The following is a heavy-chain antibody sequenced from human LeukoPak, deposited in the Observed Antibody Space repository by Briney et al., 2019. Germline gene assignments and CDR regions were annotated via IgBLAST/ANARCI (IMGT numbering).Heavy chain of an antibody. D-gene: IGHD1-26*01. CDR3: ARGGWELPGYYFDY. CDR1: GFTFSSYA. J-gene: IGHJ4*02. CDR2: ISSNGGST. V-gene: IGHV3-64*01. Sequence: GGSLRLSCAASGFTFSSYAMHWVSQAPGKGLEYVSAISSNGGSTYYANSVKGRFTISRDNSKNTLYLQMGSLRAEDMAVYYCARGGWELPGYYFDYWGQGTLVTVSS.